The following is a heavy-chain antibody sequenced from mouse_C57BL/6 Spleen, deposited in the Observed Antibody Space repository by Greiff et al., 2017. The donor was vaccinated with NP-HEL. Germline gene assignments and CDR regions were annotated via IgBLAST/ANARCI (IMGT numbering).Heavy chain of an antibody. D-gene: IGHD2-4*01. Sequence: VQLQQPGAELVKPGASVKVSCKASGYTFTSYWMHWVKQRPGQGLEWIGRIHPSDSDTNYNQKFKGKATLTVDKSSSTADMQLSSLTSEDSAVYYCAIETLYEYDAWFADWGQGTLVTVSA. V-gene: IGHV1-74*01. CDR2: IHPSDSDT. J-gene: IGHJ3*01. CDR1: GYTFTSYW. CDR3: AIETLYEYDAWFAD.